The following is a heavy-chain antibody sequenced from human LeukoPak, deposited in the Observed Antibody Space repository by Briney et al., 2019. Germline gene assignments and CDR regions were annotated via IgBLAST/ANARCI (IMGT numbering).Heavy chain of an antibody. J-gene: IGHJ6*03. D-gene: IGHD2-2*01. V-gene: IGHV4-34*01. Sequence: PSEPLSLTCAVYGGSFSGYYWSWLRQPPGKGREWIGEINHSGSTNYNPSLKSRVTISVDTSKNQFSLKLSSVTAADTAVYYCARGGYCSSTSCSKMERFYYYYMDVWGKGTTVTVSS. CDR2: INHSGST. CDR1: GGSFSGYY. CDR3: ARGGYCSSTSCSKMERFYYYYMDV.